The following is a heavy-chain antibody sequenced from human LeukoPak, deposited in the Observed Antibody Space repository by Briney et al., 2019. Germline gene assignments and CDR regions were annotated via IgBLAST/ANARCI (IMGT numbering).Heavy chain of an antibody. Sequence: SEALSLTCTVSGGSISSSNYYWGWIRQPPGKGLEWIGSIYYSGSTYYNPSLKSRVTISVDTSKNQFSLKLSSVTAADTAVYYCARQPYSYSAYFDYWGQGTLVTVSS. CDR2: IYYSGST. V-gene: IGHV4-39*01. CDR1: GGSISSSNYY. CDR3: ARQPYSYSAYFDY. D-gene: IGHD5-18*01. J-gene: IGHJ4*02.